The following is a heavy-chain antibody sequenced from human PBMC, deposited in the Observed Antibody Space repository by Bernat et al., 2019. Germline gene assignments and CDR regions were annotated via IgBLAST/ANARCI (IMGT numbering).Heavy chain of an antibody. Sequence: QVQLQESGPGLVKPSETLSLTCTVSGGSVSSGSYYWSWIRQPPGKGLEWIGYIYYSGSTNYNPSLKSRGTISVDTSKNQFSRKLSCVTAADTAVDYCARGGADPVSWFDPWGQGTLVTVSS. CDR1: GGSVSSGSYY. CDR3: ARGGADPVSWFDP. CDR2: IYYSGST. D-gene: IGHD4-11*01. V-gene: IGHV4-61*01. J-gene: IGHJ5*02.